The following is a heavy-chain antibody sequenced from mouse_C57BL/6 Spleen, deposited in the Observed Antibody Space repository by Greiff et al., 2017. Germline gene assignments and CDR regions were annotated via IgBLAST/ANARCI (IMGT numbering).Heavy chain of an antibody. Sequence: VQLVESGAELVKPGASVKLSCKASGYTFTEYTIHWVKQRSGQGLEWIGWFYPGSGSIKYNEKFKDKATLTADKSSSTVYMELSRLTSEDSAVYFCARHEECHYDGGGGYAWFAYWGQGTLVTVSA. D-gene: IGHD2-3*01. J-gene: IGHJ3*01. CDR2: FYPGSGSI. V-gene: IGHV1-62-2*01. CDR3: ARHEECHYDGGGGYAWFAY. CDR1: GYTFTEYT.